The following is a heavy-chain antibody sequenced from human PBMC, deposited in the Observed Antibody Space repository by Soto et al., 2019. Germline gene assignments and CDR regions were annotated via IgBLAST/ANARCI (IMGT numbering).Heavy chain of an antibody. V-gene: IGHV4-61*01. CDR2: VHFSGII. Sequence: QVQLQESGPGLVKPSETLSLTCSVSDDSLSSHNYYWSWIRQPPGRGLEWIGFVHFSGIIYYNASLQSRATISVDTSRRQISLKLTSLTAADTAVYFCGRGGDAHKRGRHWGQGTLVTVSS. D-gene: IGHD2-2*01. CDR1: DDSLSSHNYY. CDR3: GRGGDAHKRGRH. J-gene: IGHJ1*01.